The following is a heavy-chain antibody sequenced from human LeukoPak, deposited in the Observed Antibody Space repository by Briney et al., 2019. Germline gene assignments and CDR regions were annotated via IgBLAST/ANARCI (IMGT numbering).Heavy chain of an antibody. J-gene: IGHJ3*02. D-gene: IGHD5-12*01. CDR2: IYYSGST. CDR1: GGSISSYY. Sequence: SETLSLTCTVSGGSISSYYWGWIRQPPGKGLEWIGYIYYSGSTNYNLSLKSRVTISVDTSKNQFSLKLSSVTAADTAVYYCARSQADYQGAFDIWGQGTMVTVSS. CDR3: ARSQADYQGAFDI. V-gene: IGHV4-59*01.